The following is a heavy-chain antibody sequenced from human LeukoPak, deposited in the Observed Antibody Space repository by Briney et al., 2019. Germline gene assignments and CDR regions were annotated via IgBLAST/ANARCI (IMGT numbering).Heavy chain of an antibody. Sequence: SETLSLTCIVSGYSISSGYYWGWIRQPPGKGLEWIGSIYHSGSTYYNPSLKSRVTISMDTSRDQFSLNLRTVTAADTAVYYCARDRRAAVAGTVLGYWGQGTLVTVSS. D-gene: IGHD6-19*01. J-gene: IGHJ4*02. CDR1: GYSISSGYY. CDR3: ARDRRAAVAGTVLGY. CDR2: IYHSGST. V-gene: IGHV4-38-2*02.